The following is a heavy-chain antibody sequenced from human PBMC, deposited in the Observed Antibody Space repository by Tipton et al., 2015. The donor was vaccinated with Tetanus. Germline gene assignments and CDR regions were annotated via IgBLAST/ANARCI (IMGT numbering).Heavy chain of an antibody. V-gene: IGHV4-39*01. CDR3: ARRGDYVFYYESSGYLWGAAFDI. Sequence: QLVQSGAELKKPGEPLKISCKGSGYAFTKYWIGWVRQMPGKGLEWMGSIYYSGSTYYNPSLKSRVTISVDTSKNQFSLKLNSGTAADTAVYYCARRGDYVFYYESSGYLWGAAFDIWGQGTMVSVSA. CDR2: IYYSGST. CDR1: GYAFTKYWI. J-gene: IGHJ3*02. D-gene: IGHD3-22*01.